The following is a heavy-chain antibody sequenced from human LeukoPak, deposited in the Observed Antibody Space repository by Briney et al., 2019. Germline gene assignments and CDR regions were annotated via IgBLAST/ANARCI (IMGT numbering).Heavy chain of an antibody. V-gene: IGHV3-74*01. D-gene: IGHD3-22*01. CDR2: ITSDGSVT. CDR1: GFTFSDYW. CDR3: ARVYGSTGYGY. J-gene: IGHJ4*02. Sequence: GGSLRLSCAASGFTFSDYWMHWVRQAPGKGLVWVSRITSDGSVTTYADSVKGRFTISRDNARNTLYLQMNSLRAEDTALYYCARVYGSTGYGYWGQGTLATVSS.